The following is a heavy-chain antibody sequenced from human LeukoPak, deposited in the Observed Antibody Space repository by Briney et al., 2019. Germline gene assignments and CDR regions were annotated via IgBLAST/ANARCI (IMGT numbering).Heavy chain of an antibody. CDR1: GYTFTGYY. Sequence: ASVKVSCKASGYTFTGYYIHWVRQAPGQGLEWMGWIDPNSGGTHYAQKFQGRVTMTRDTPISTAYMEMTQLRSDDTAVYYCARVIPSDHWAQGPLVTVSS. J-gene: IGHJ5*02. V-gene: IGHV1-2*02. CDR3: ARVIPSDH. D-gene: IGHD2/OR15-2a*01. CDR2: IDPNSGGT.